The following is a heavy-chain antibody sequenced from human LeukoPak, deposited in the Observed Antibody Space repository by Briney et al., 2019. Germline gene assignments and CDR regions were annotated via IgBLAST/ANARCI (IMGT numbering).Heavy chain of an antibody. CDR3: ARPSSTSLYWFDP. J-gene: IGHJ5*02. D-gene: IGHD2-2*01. Sequence: SETPSLTCTVSGGSISSYYWSWIRQPPGKGLEWIGYIYTSGSTNYNPSLKSRVTISVDTSKNQFSLKLSSVTAADTAVYYCARPSSTSLYWFDPWGQGTLVTVSS. CDR1: GGSISSYY. V-gene: IGHV4-4*09. CDR2: IYTSGST.